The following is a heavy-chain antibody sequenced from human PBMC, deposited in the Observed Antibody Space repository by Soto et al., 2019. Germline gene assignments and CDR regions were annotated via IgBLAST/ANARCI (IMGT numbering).Heavy chain of an antibody. CDR3: ARDRRYRDYYGMDV. J-gene: IGHJ6*02. Sequence: QVQLVESGGGVVQPGRSLRLSCAASGFTFSSYAMHWVRQAPGKGLEWVAVISYDGSNKYYADSVKGRFTISRDNSKNTLYLQMNSLRAEDTAVYYCARDRRYRDYYGMDVWGQGTTVTVSS. D-gene: IGHD3-16*02. CDR1: GFTFSSYA. V-gene: IGHV3-30-3*01. CDR2: ISYDGSNK.